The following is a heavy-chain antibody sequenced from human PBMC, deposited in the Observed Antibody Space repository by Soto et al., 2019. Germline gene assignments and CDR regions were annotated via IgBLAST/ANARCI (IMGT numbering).Heavy chain of an antibody. CDR3: ARGQVAVHIVVVTAIGY. V-gene: IGHV3-30-3*01. D-gene: IGHD2-21*02. Sequence: QVQLVESGGGVVQPGRSLRLSCAASGFTFSSYAMHWVRQAPGKGLEWVAVISYDGSNKYYADSVKGRFTISRDNSKNTLYRQMNSLRAEDTAVYYCARGQVAVHIVVVTAIGYWGQGTLVTVSS. CDR2: ISYDGSNK. CDR1: GFTFSSYA. J-gene: IGHJ4*02.